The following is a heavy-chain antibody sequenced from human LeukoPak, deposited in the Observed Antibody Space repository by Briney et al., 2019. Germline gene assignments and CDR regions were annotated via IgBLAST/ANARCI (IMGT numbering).Heavy chain of an antibody. D-gene: IGHD3-16*02. CDR3: TTLGELSLGAFDI. V-gene: IGHV3-11*04. Sequence: PGGSLRLSCAASGFTFSDYYMSWIRQAPGKGLEWVSYISSSGSTVYYADSVKGRFTISRDNAKNSLYLQMNSLRAEDTAVYYCTTLGELSLGAFDIWGQGTMVTVSS. CDR2: ISSSGSTV. CDR1: GFTFSDYY. J-gene: IGHJ3*02.